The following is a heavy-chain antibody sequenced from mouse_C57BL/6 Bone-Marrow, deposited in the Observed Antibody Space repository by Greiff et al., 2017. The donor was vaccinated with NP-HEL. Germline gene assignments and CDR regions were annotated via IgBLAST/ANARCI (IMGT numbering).Heavy chain of an antibody. CDR2: FHPYNDDT. J-gene: IGHJ2*01. CDR3: ARGGYYYGPYYFDY. D-gene: IGHD1-1*01. CDR1: GYTFTTYP. Sequence: QVQLQQSGAELVKPGASVKMSCKASGYTFTTYPIEWMKQNHGKSLEWIGNFHPYNDDTKYNEKFNGKATLTVDTSSSTVYLELSLLTSADYAVFAEARGGYYYGPYYFDYWGQGTTLTVSA. V-gene: IGHV1-47*01.